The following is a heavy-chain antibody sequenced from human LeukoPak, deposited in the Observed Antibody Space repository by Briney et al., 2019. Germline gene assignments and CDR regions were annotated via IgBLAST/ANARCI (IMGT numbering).Heavy chain of an antibody. CDR1: GVTFSSYS. Sequence: GGSLRLSCAASGVTFSSYSMNWVRQAPGKGLEWVSSISSSSSCIYYADSVKGRFTISRDNAKNSLYLQMNSLRAEDTAVYYCAAFPFLERLSSYLDYWGQGTLVTVSS. J-gene: IGHJ4*02. D-gene: IGHD3-3*01. V-gene: IGHV3-21*01. CDR3: AAFPFLERLSSYLDY. CDR2: ISSSSSCI.